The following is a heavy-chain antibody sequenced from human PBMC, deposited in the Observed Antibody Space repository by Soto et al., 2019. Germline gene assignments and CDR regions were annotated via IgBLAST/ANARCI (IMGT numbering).Heavy chain of an antibody. V-gene: IGHV4-30-2*01. CDR1: GGYISSGGYS. J-gene: IGHJ4*02. CDR2: IHHSGST. CDR3: ARDPSPNSSSRPGGNFDY. Sequence: PSETLSLTSTVSGGYISSGGYSWSWIRQPPGKGLEWIGYIHHSGSTYYNPTLKSRVTITEDRSKNQFSLKLSCVTAADTAVYYCARDPSPNSSSRPGGNFDYWGQGTLVTVSS. D-gene: IGHD6-6*01.